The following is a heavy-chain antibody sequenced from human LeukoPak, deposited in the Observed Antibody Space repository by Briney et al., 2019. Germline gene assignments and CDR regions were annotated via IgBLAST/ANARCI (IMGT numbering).Heavy chain of an antibody. V-gene: IGHV3-7*01. CDR1: GFTFSSYW. D-gene: IGHD4-23*01. J-gene: IGHJ4*02. CDR3: ARDPMGVTPVVGS. Sequence: PGGSLRLSCAASGFTFSSYWMSWVRQAPGKGLEGVANIKQDGSEKYYVDSVKGRFTISRDNAKNSLYLQMNSLRAEDTAVYYCARDPMGVTPVVGSWGQGTLVTVSS. CDR2: IKQDGSEK.